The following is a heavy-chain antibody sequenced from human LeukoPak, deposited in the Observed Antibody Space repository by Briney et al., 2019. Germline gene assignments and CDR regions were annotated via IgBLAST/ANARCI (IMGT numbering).Heavy chain of an antibody. CDR1: GGSISGYY. CDR3: ARHRYTSSSSYFDF. CDR2: IYSSGST. V-gene: IGHV4-59*08. J-gene: IGHJ4*02. Sequence: SETLFLTCTVSGGSISGYYWTWIRRPPGKGLEWIGYIYSSGSTNYNPSLKSRVTISVDTSKNQFSLRLSSVTAADTAVYYCARHRYTSSSSYFDFWGQGTLVTVSS. D-gene: IGHD6-6*01.